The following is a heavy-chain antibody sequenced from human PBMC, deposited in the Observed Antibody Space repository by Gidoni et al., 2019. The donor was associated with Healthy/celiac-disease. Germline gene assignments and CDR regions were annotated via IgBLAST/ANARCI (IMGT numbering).Heavy chain of an antibody. D-gene: IGHD3-10*01. CDR1: GGYLSSSSYY. CDR3: ARDRNGSGSPDY. Sequence: QLQLQESGPGLVKPSETLSLTCTVSGGYLSSSSYYWGWIRQPQGKGLEWIGSIYYSGSTYYNPSLKSRVTISVDTSKNQFSLKLSSVTAADTAVYYCARDRNGSGSPDYWGQGTLVTVSS. CDR2: IYYSGST. V-gene: IGHV4-39*07. J-gene: IGHJ4*02.